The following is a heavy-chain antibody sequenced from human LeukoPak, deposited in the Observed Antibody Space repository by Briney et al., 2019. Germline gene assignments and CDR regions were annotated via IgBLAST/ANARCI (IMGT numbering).Heavy chain of an antibody. D-gene: IGHD1-26*01. CDR1: GFTFSSYS. CDR2: ISSSSSTI. CDR3: ARDRRYSGSYYIDY. J-gene: IGHJ4*02. V-gene: IGHV3-48*01. Sequence: GGSLRLSCAASGFTFSSYSMNWVRQAPGKGLEWVSYISSSSSTIHYADSVRGRFTISRDNSMNTVYLQMSSLRPEDTALYYCARDRRYSGSYYIDYWGQGTLVTVSS.